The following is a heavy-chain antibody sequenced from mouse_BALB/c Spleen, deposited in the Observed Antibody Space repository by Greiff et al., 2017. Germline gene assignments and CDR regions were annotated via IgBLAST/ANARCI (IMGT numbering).Heavy chain of an antibody. V-gene: IGHV5-9-4*01. CDR2: ISSGGSYT. Sequence: EVQAVESGGGLVKPGGSLKLSCAASGFTFSSYAMSWVRQSPEKRLEWVAEISSGGSYTYYPDTVTGRFNISRDNAKNTLYLEMSSLRSEDTAMYYCARDHYGKGDFDVWGAGTTVTVSS. CDR3: ARDHYGKGDFDV. CDR1: GFTFSSYA. D-gene: IGHD2-1*01. J-gene: IGHJ1*01.